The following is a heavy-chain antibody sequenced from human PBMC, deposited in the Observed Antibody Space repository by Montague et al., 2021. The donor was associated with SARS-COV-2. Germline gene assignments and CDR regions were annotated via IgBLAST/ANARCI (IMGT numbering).Heavy chain of an antibody. CDR1: DDSISSSSYY. V-gene: IGHV4-39*01. D-gene: IGHD3-3*01. Sequence: SETLSLTCTVSDDSISSSSYYWAWIRQPPGKGLEWIGRIYYSGSTYYNPSLKSRVTISVDTSKKQSSLNLSSVTAADTAVCYCVRGRSGYFNPLDYWGQGTLVTVSS. CDR2: IYYSGST. CDR3: VRGRSGYFNPLDY. J-gene: IGHJ4*02.